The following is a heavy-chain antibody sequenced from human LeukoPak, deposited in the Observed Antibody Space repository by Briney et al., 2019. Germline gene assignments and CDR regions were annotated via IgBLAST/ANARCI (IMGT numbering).Heavy chain of an antibody. CDR1: GFTFSSYS. CDR2: IKQDGSEK. J-gene: IGHJ4*02. Sequence: GGSLRLSCAASGFTFSSYSMNWVRQAPGKGLEWVANIKQDGSEKYYVDSVKGRFTISRDNAKNSLYLQMNSLRAEDTAVYYCARRGYSSGWYFLYYFDYWGQGTLVTVSS. D-gene: IGHD6-19*01. V-gene: IGHV3-7*01. CDR3: ARRGYSSGWYFLYYFDY.